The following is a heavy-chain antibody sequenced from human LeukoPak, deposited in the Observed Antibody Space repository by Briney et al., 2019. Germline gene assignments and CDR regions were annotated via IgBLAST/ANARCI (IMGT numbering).Heavy chain of an antibody. Sequence: PGASVKVSCKASGYTFTSYGISWVRQAPGQGLEWMGWISAYNGNTNYAQKLQGRVTVTTDTSTSTAYMELRSLRSDDTAVYYCARDSVNYGSGSYRDYYYYYYMDVWGKGTTVTISS. CDR3: ARDSVNYGSGSYRDYYYYYYMDV. V-gene: IGHV1-18*01. J-gene: IGHJ6*03. CDR2: ISAYNGNT. CDR1: GYTFTSYG. D-gene: IGHD3-10*01.